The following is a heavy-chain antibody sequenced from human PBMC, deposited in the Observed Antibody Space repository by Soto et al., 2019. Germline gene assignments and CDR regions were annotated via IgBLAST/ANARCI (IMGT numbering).Heavy chain of an antibody. CDR1: GFIFSNHA. Sequence: ESLKISCAASGFIFSNHAMSWVRQAPWKGLEWVSGISASGNLIYYADSVKGRFNMSKDNSKNTLYLQMNSLRAEDTAVYFCAKRQGIRSAAKNFDFWGKGNMVTVSA. CDR3: AKRQGIRSAAKNFDF. CDR2: ISASGNLI. V-gene: IGHV3-23*01. J-gene: IGHJ4*02. D-gene: IGHD6-13*01.